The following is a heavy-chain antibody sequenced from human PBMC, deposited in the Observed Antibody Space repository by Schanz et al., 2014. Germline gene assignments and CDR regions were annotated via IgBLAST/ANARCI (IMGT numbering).Heavy chain of an antibody. CDR1: GASISSGGYY. CDR2: ISYSGST. Sequence: QVQLQESGPGLVKPSQTLSLTCTVSGASISSGGYYWDWIRLLPGKGLVWIGYISYSGSTSFNPSLKSRLTMSVDTSKNQFSLRLSSVTAADTAVYYCARHGGIPYCHMDVWGQGTTVTVSS. D-gene: IGHD3-16*01. CDR3: ARHGGIPYCHMDV. J-gene: IGHJ6*02. V-gene: IGHV4-31*03.